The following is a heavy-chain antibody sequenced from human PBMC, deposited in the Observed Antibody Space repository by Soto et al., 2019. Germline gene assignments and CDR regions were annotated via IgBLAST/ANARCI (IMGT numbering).Heavy chain of an antibody. CDR1: GYTFTSYD. V-gene: IGHV1-8*01. J-gene: IGHJ6*03. Sequence: ASVKVSCKASGYTFTSYDINWVRQATGQGLEWMGWMNPNSGNTGYAQKFQGRVTMTRNTSISTAYMELSSLRFEDTAVYYCARGPTYYDFWSGFYYYYYMDVWGKGTTVTVSS. CDR3: ARGPTYYDFWSGFYYYYYMDV. D-gene: IGHD3-3*01. CDR2: MNPNSGNT.